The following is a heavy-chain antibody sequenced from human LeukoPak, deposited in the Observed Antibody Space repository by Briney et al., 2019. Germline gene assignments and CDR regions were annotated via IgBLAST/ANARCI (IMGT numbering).Heavy chain of an antibody. J-gene: IGHJ6*02. CDR1: GGSISSYY. V-gene: IGHV4-4*07. CDR2: IYTSGST. CDR3: ARDGSDQLLYHYYYYAMDA. Sequence: PSETLSLTCTVSGGSISSYYWSWIRQPAGKGLEWIGRIYTSGSTNYNPSLKSRVTMSVDTSKNQFSLKLSSVTAADTAVYYCARDGSDQLLYHYYYYAMDAWGQGTTVTVSS. D-gene: IGHD2-2*02.